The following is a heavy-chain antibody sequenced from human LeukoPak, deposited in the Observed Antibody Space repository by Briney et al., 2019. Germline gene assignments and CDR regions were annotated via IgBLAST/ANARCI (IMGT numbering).Heavy chain of an antibody. V-gene: IGHV3-53*01. CDR2: IYIGGST. CDR1: GFTVSSNY. CDR3: ARNILFAFDI. Sequence: GGSLRLSCAASGFTVSSNYMSWVRQAPGKGLEWVSSIYIGGSTYYADSVKGRFTISRDNSKNTLYLQVNSLGAEDTAMYYCARNILFAFDIWGQGTMVTVSS. J-gene: IGHJ3*02.